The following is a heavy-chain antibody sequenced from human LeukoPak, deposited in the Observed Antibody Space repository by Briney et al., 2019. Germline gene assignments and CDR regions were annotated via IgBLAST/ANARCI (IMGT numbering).Heavy chain of an antibody. CDR2: IYYSGST. CDR1: GGTISSSSYY. CDR3: ARPQSRIAVAGRNWFDP. D-gene: IGHD6-19*01. J-gene: IGHJ5*02. V-gene: IGHV4-39*01. Sequence: SETLSLTCTVSGGTISSSSYYWGWIRQPPGKGLEWIGSIYYSGSTYYNPSLKSRVTISVDTSKNQFSLKLSSVTAADTAVYYCARPQSRIAVAGRNWFDPWGQGTLVTVSS.